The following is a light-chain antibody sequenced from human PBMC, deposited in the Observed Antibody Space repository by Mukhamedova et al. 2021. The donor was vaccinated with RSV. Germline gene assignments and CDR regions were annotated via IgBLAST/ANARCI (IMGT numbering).Light chain of an antibody. CDR3: QQFKNYLLT. V-gene: IGKV1D-13*01. CDR2: DAS. Sequence: WYQRRVHGRAPKLLIYDASTLETGVPSRFSGSGSGTDFTLTISSLQPEDFATDYCQQFKNYLLTFGGGTKVEIK. J-gene: IGKJ4*01.